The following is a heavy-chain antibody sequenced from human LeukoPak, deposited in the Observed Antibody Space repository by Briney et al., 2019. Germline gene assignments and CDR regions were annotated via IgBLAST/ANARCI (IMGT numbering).Heavy chain of an antibody. Sequence: EPGGSLRLSCAASGFTFANSAMTWVRQAPGKGLEWVSGIGGSGDDTYYADSVKGRFTISRDNSKNTLYLQMNSLRAEDTAVYYCAKELRRGSGSYYIHPFDYWGQGTLVTVSS. V-gene: IGHV3-23*01. J-gene: IGHJ4*02. CDR3: AKELRRGSGSYYIHPFDY. CDR2: IGGSGDDT. D-gene: IGHD3-10*01. CDR1: GFTFANSA.